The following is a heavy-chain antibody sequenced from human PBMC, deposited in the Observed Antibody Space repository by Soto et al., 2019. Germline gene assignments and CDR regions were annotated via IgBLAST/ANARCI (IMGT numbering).Heavy chain of an antibody. V-gene: IGHV4-34*01. Sequence: QVQLQQWGAGLLKPSETLSLTCAVYGGSFSDFYWTWIRQLPGKGLEWIGEINHSGSTNYNPSLKSRVAISVDTSMNQFSLNLRSVTAADTAVYYCGPRGAVADPRGYWGQGTLVTVSS. CDR1: GGSFSDFY. J-gene: IGHJ4*02. CDR3: GPRGAVADPRGY. CDR2: INHSGST. D-gene: IGHD6-19*01.